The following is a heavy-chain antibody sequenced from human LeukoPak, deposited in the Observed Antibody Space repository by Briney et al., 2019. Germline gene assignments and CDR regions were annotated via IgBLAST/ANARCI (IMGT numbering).Heavy chain of an antibody. V-gene: IGHV3-43*01. CDR1: GFTFDDYT. CDR2: ISWDGGST. D-gene: IGHD3-16*02. Sequence: TGGSLRLSCAASGFTFDDYTMHWVRQAPGKGLEWVSLISWDGGSTYYADSVKGRFTISRDNSKNSLYLQMNSLRAEDTAVYYCARGSSELSLKGIFPEYYFDYWGQGTLVTVSS. J-gene: IGHJ4*02. CDR3: ARGSSELSLKGIFPEYYFDY.